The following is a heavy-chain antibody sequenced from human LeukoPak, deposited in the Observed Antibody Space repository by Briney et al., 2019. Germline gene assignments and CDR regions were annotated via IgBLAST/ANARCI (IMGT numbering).Heavy chain of an antibody. D-gene: IGHD6-13*01. Sequence: PGGSLRLSCAVSGFTFSGYWMNWVRQAPGKGLEWLSRINSDGSGATYADSVRGRFTVSRDNAKSILFLQMNSLRVDDTAAYYCTRDFYSSSWDWGQGTLVSVSS. CDR3: TRDFYSSSWD. V-gene: IGHV3-74*01. J-gene: IGHJ1*01. CDR1: GFTFSGYW. CDR2: INSDGSGA.